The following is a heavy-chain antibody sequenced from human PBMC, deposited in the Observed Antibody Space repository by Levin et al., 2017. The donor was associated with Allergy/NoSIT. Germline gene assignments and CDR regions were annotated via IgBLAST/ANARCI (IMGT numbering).Heavy chain of an antibody. V-gene: IGHV3-23*01. D-gene: IGHD2-15*01. CDR2: ISGSGGST. J-gene: IGHJ5*02. Sequence: GESLKISCAASGFTFSSYAMSWVRQAPGKGLEWVSAISGSGGSTYYADSVKGRFTISRDNSKNTLYLQMNSLRAEDTAVYYCAKDQGYCSGGSCYSGGWFDPWGQGTLVTVSS. CDR3: AKDQGYCSGGSCYSGGWFDP. CDR1: GFTFSSYA.